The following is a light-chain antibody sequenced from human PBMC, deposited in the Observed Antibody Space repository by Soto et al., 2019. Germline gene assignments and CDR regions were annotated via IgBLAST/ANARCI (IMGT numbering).Light chain of an antibody. CDR2: QVT. CDR1: SSDVGGWNY. CDR3: ASYTSSSTSVI. J-gene: IGLJ2*01. V-gene: IGLV2-8*01. Sequence: QSALTQPPSASGSPGQSVTISCTGTSSDVGGWNYVSWYHQYPGKAPKLLIYQVTKRPSGVPDRFSGSKSDNTASLTISGLQAEDEADYYCASYTSSSTSVIFGRGTKLTVL.